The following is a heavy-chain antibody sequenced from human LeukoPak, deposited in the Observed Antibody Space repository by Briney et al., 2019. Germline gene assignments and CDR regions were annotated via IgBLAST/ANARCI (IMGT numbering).Heavy chain of an antibody. Sequence: SVKVSCKASGGTFSSYAISWVRQAPGQGLEWMGGIIPVFGTANYAQKFQGRVTITADESTSTAYMELSSLRSEDTAVYYCAREDPYYYDSSGTRNWFDPWGQGTLVIVSS. J-gene: IGHJ5*02. CDR3: AREDPYYYDSSGTRNWFDP. CDR2: IIPVFGTA. D-gene: IGHD3-22*01. CDR1: GGTFSSYA. V-gene: IGHV1-69*13.